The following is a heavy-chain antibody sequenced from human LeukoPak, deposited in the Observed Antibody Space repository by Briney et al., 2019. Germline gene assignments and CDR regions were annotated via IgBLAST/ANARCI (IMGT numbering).Heavy chain of an antibody. D-gene: IGHD6-19*01. CDR1: GGSISSYY. V-gene: IGHV4-38-2*02. J-gene: IGHJ4*02. CDR3: ARGWGIAVADNIDY. CDR2: IYHSGST. Sequence: SETLSLTCTVSGGSISSYYWGWIRQPPGKGLEWIGSIYHSGSTYYNPSLKSRVTISVDTSKNQFSLKLSSVTAADTAVYYCARGWGIAVADNIDYWGQGTLVTVSS.